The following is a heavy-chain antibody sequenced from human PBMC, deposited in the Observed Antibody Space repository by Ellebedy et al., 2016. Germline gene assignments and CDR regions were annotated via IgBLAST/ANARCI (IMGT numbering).Heavy chain of an antibody. CDR1: GGSVSSGSYY. CDR2: IYYSGST. J-gene: IGHJ6*02. D-gene: IGHD6-13*01. CDR3: AREAGYSSSWYRDYYGMDV. Sequence: SETLSLTXTVSGGSVSSGSYYWSWIRQPPGKGLEWIGYIYYSGSTNYNPSLKSRVTISVDTSKNQFSLKLSSVTAADTAVYYCAREAGYSSSWYRDYYGMDVWGQGTTVTVSS. V-gene: IGHV4-61*01.